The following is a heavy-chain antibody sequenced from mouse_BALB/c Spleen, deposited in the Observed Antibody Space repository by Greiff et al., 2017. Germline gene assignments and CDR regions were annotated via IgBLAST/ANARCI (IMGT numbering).Heavy chain of an antibody. CDR3: ARAGYYDYEGAY. Sequence: LVESGAELVRPGSSVKISCKASGYAFSSYWMNWVKQRPGQGLEWIGQIYPGDGDTNYNGKFKGKATLTADKSSSTAYMQLSSLTSEDSAVYCCARAGYYDYEGAYWGQGTLVTVSA. D-gene: IGHD2-4*01. V-gene: IGHV1-80*01. J-gene: IGHJ3*01. CDR2: IYPGDGDT. CDR1: GYAFSSYW.